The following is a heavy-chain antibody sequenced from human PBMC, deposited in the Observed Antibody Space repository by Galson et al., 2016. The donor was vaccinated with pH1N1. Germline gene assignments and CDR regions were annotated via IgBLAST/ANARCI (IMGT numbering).Heavy chain of an antibody. J-gene: IGHJ6*02. Sequence: PGQGLEWMGGISPIFGSINYAQRFQGRVTVSADIFTNTAYMELSRLRSEDTAIYYCATAGPLVREILYYSYAMDVWGQGTTVTVSS. V-gene: IGHV1-69*06. CDR3: ATAGPLVREILYYSYAMDV. CDR2: ISPIFGSI. D-gene: IGHD3-10*01.